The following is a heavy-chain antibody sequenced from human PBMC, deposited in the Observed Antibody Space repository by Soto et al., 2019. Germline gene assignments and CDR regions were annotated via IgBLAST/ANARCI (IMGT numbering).Heavy chain of an antibody. Sequence: QVQLQESGPGLVKPSQTLSLTCTVSGGSISSGCYYWNWIRQHPGKGLEWNGYIYYSGSTYYNPSRKSRVTIPLATYENQFSLRRNSVTAEDRAVYYWAREPSIWGQGTLVTVSS. CDR3: AREPSI. V-gene: IGHV4-31*03. CDR1: GGSISSGCYY. J-gene: IGHJ4*02. CDR2: IYYSGST.